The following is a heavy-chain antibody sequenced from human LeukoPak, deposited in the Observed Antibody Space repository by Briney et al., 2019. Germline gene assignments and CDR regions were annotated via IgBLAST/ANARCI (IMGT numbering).Heavy chain of an antibody. J-gene: IGHJ5*02. CDR2: IYYSGST. D-gene: IGHD3-10*01. CDR3: ARQVMVRGVRIIWFDP. V-gene: IGHV4-39*01. CDR1: GGSISSSSYY. Sequence: SETPSLTCTLSGGSISSSSYYWGWIRQPPGKGLEWIGSIYYSGSTYYNPSLKIRVTISVDTSKNQLPLKRSSVTGADSAVYYCARQVMVRGVRIIWFDPWGQGTLVTVSS.